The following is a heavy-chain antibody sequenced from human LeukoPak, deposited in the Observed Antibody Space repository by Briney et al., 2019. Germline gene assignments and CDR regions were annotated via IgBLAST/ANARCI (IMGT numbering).Heavy chain of an antibody. D-gene: IGHD3-3*01. Sequence: GASVKVSCKASGYTFTSYGISWVRQAPGQGLEWMGWISAYNGNTNYAQKLQGRVTMTTDTSTSTAYMELRSLRSDDTAVYYCARDSVCEAPVCYGFWSGYLPSPNAFGIWGQGTMVTVSS. J-gene: IGHJ3*02. CDR2: ISAYNGNT. CDR1: GYTFTSYG. V-gene: IGHV1-18*01. CDR3: ARDSVCEAPVCYGFWSGYLPSPNAFGI.